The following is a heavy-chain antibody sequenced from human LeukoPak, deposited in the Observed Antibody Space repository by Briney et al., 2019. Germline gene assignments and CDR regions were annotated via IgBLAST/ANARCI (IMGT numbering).Heavy chain of an antibody. J-gene: IGHJ4*02. Sequence: GGSLRLSCEVSGFNFASYAMNWGRQPPGKGLEWVSGISGSDATSCYRDSVKGRFTISRDNSKDTLYLHIKSLRAEDTAVYYCAKDISSNCYRGRGVDHWGQGTLVTVSS. CDR2: ISGSDATS. CDR3: AKDISSNCYRGRGVDH. CDR1: GFNFASYA. D-gene: IGHD2-2*01. V-gene: IGHV3-23*01.